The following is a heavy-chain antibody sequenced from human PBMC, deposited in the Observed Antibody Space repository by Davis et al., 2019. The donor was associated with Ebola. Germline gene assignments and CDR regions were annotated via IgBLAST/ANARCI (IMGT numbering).Heavy chain of an antibody. J-gene: IGHJ4*02. V-gene: IGHV4-59*08. CDR3: ARWGEVLRFLEWFSDY. CDR2: IYYSGST. CDR1: GGSISSYY. Sequence: SETLSLTCTVSGGSISSYYWSWIRQPPGKGLEWIGYIYYSGSTNYNPSLKSRVTISVDTSKNQFSLKLSSVTAADTAVYYCARWGEVLRFLEWFSDYWGQGTLVTVSS. D-gene: IGHD3-3*01.